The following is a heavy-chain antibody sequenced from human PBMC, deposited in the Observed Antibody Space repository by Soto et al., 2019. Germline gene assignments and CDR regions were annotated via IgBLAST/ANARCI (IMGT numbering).Heavy chain of an antibody. Sequence: QVQLQESGPGLVKPSETLSLTCTVSGGSISSYYWSWIRQPPGKGLEWIGYIYYSGSTNYNPSLKSRVTISVDTSKNQFSLKLSSVTAADTAVYYCARTYDILTGYYRSSWWFDPWGQGTLVTVSS. J-gene: IGHJ5*02. CDR3: ARTYDILTGYYRSSWWFDP. CDR1: GGSISSYY. D-gene: IGHD3-9*01. CDR2: IYYSGST. V-gene: IGHV4-59*01.